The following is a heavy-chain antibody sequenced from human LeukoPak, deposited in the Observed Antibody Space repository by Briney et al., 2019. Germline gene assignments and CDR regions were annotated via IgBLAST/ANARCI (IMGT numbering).Heavy chain of an antibody. CDR2: IWCDGSNK. J-gene: IGHJ4*02. V-gene: IGHV3-33*01. Sequence: GGGLRLSCAASGVTFSSDSRCWGRQAPGKGRGWGAVIWCDGSNKYYAAAVKGRFTISRDNSKSTLYLQMNSLRAEDTAVYYCARDPVEMATIPYYFDYWGQGTLVTVST. CDR1: GVTFSSDS. D-gene: IGHD5-24*01. CDR3: ARDPVEMATIPYYFDY.